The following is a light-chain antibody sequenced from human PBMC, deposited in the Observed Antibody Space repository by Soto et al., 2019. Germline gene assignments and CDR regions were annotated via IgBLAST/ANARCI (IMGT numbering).Light chain of an antibody. J-gene: IGLJ2*01. Sequence: QSVLTQPASVSGSPGQSITLSCTGTSSDVGFFNYVSWYQQHPGKAPKLMIYEVTNRPSGVSIRFSGSKSGNTASLAISELQAEDEADYYCCSYRSVNTVVFGRGTKLTVL. CDR2: EVT. CDR1: SSDVGFFNY. V-gene: IGLV2-14*01. CDR3: CSYRSVNTVV.